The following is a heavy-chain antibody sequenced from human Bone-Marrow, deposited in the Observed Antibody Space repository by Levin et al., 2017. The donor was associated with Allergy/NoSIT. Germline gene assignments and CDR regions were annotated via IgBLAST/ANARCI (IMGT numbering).Heavy chain of an antibody. Sequence: GSLRLSCTVSGFSMSTSNYFWGWIRQPPGKELEWIGSLYYTGNTYYNPSLKSRVTMSVDTSKSQFSLSVNSVTAADTAVYYCARQPSYGGEPGEYGVDVWGKGTTVTVSS. D-gene: IGHD3-10*01. CDR1: GFSMSTSNYF. CDR3: ARQPSYGGEPGEYGVDV. CDR2: LYYTGNT. V-gene: IGHV4-39*01. J-gene: IGHJ6*04.